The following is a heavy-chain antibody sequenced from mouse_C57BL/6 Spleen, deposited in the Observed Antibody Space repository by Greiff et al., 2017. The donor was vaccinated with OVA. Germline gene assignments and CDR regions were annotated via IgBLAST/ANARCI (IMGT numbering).Heavy chain of an antibody. J-gene: IGHJ3*01. D-gene: IGHD2-2*01. CDR3: TGQAGYPWFAD. CDR2: ISLKSDNYAT. CDR1: GFTFSNYW. Sequence: EVQLQESGGGLVQPGGSMTLSCVASGFTFSNYWMNWVRQSPEKGLEWVAQISLKSDNYATHYAVSVIGRFTISRDDSKSSVYQQMNNLRAEDTGIYYCTGQAGYPWFADWGKGTLVTVSA. V-gene: IGHV6-3*01.